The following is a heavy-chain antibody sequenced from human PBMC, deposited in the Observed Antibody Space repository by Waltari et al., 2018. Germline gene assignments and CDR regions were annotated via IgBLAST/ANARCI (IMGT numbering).Heavy chain of an antibody. CDR3: ARDRVSPYYYYMDV. CDR2: IYSGGST. J-gene: IGHJ6*03. CDR1: GFTVSSNY. Sequence: EVQLVETGGGLIQPGGSLRLSCAASGFTVSSNYMSWVRQAPGKGLEWVSVIYSGGSTYYADSVKGRFTISRDNSKNTLYLQINSLRAEDTAVYYCARDRVSPYYYYMDVWGKGTTVTVSS. D-gene: IGHD6-13*01. V-gene: IGHV3-53*02.